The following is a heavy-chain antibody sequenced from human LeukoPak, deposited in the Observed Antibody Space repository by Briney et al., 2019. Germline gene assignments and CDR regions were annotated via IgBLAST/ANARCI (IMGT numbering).Heavy chain of an antibody. CDR3: AREGGPGSYGPSPPSYYYYMDV. CDR1: GGTFSRYA. J-gene: IGHJ6*03. D-gene: IGHD5-18*01. V-gene: IGHV1-69*05. Sequence: SVKVSCKASGGTFSRYAISWVRQAPGQGLEWMGGIIPIFGTANYAQKFQGRVTITTDESTSTAYMELSSLRSEDTAVYYCAREGGPGSYGPSPPSYYYYMDVWGKGTTVTVSS. CDR2: IIPIFGTA.